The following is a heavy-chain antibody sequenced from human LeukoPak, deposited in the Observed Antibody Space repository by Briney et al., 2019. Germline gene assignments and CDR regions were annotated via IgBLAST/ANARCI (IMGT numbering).Heavy chain of an antibody. J-gene: IGHJ4*01. V-gene: IGHV3-33*06. D-gene: IGHD1-26*01. CDR3: AKILSGTYSFDL. CDR2: IWYDGSNK. CDR1: GFTFSSYG. Sequence: GGSLRLSCAASGFTFSSYGMHWVRQAPGKGLEWVAVIWYDGSNKYYADSVKGRFTISRDNSKNTLYLQMYSLRAEDTAVYYCAKILSGTYSFDLWGQGTLVTVSS.